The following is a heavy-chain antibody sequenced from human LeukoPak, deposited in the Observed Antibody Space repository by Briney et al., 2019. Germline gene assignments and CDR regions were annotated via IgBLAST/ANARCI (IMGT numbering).Heavy chain of an antibody. CDR2: MYYSGST. D-gene: IGHD3-22*01. CDR1: GCSFSSYY. J-gene: IGHJ4*02. CDR3: ARGDYYDREDY. V-gene: IGHV4-59*01. Sequence: SETLSLTCTVSGCSFSSYYWRWIRQPPGKGLEWIGYMYYSGSTNYNPSLKSRVTISVDTSKNQFSLKLSSVTAADTAVYYCARGDYYDREDYWGQGTLVTVSS.